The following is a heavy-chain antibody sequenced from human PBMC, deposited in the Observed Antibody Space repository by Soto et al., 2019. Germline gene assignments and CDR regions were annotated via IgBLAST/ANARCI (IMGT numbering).Heavy chain of an antibody. CDR3: ARGGHVVVVTAAFDY. CDR1: GYTFTSYY. CDR2: ISANGGHT. D-gene: IGHD2-21*02. J-gene: IGHJ4*02. V-gene: IGHV1-46*01. Sequence: ASVKVSCKASGYTFTSYYMHWVRQAPGQGLEWMGRISANGGHTTYAQKFLGRVTMTRDTSTSTLYLELTSLRSEDTAVYYCARGGHVVVVTAAFDYWGQGTLVTVSS.